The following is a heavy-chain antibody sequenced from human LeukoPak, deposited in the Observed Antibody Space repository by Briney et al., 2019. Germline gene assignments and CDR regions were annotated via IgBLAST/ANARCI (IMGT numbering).Heavy chain of an antibody. CDR1: GGSISSYY. Sequence: PSETLSLTCTVSGGSISSYYWSWIRQPPGKGLEWIGYIYYSGSTNYNPSLKSRVTISVDTSKNQFSLKLSSVTAADTAVYYCASIVVVVAAEGYWGQGTLVTVSS. V-gene: IGHV4-59*08. CDR2: IYYSGST. J-gene: IGHJ4*02. CDR3: ASIVVVVAAEGY. D-gene: IGHD2-15*01.